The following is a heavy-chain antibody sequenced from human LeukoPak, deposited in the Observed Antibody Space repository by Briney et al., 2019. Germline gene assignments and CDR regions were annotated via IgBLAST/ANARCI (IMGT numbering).Heavy chain of an antibody. CDR2: IYHSGST. CDR3: ARTSIAARRANAFDI. Sequence: SETLSLTCAVSGGSISSGGYSWSWIRQPPGKGLEWIGYIYHSGSTYYNPSLKSRVTISVARSKNQFSLKLSSVTAADTAVYYCARTSIAARRANAFDIWGQGTMVTVSS. J-gene: IGHJ3*02. D-gene: IGHD6-6*01. V-gene: IGHV4-30-2*01. CDR1: GGSISSGGYS.